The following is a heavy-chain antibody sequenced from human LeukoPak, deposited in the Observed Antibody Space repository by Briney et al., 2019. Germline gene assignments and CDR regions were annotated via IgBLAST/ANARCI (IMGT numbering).Heavy chain of an antibody. Sequence: SETLSLTCTVSGGSISSSSYYWGWIRQPPGKGLEWIGNIYYSGSSYYNPSLKSRATISVDKSKNQFSLKLSSVTAADTAVYYCARLKPVAPFDYWGQGTLVTVSS. D-gene: IGHD6-19*01. CDR3: ARLKPVAPFDY. V-gene: IGHV4-39*07. J-gene: IGHJ4*02. CDR2: IYYSGSS. CDR1: GGSISSSSYY.